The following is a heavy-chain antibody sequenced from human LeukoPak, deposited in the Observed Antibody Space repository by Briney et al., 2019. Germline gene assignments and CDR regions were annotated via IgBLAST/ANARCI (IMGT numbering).Heavy chain of an antibody. Sequence: ASVKVSCKASGYIFTSYYMHWVRQVAGQGFEWMGVINPSGGATSYAQKFQGRVTMTRDTSTSTVYMELSSLRSEDTAIYYCVRSPEVRGYRGEYNWFDPWGQGTLVTVSS. D-gene: IGHD3-22*01. CDR3: VRSPEVRGYRGEYNWFDP. J-gene: IGHJ5*02. CDR1: GYIFTSYY. V-gene: IGHV1-46*01. CDR2: INPSGGAT.